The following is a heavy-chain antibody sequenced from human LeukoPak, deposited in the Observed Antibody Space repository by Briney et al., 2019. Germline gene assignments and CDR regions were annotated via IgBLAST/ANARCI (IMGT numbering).Heavy chain of an antibody. CDR3: ARELAAGPSDH. CDR2: SRNKANSYVA. J-gene: IGHJ4*02. CDR1: GFTFSDHY. V-gene: IGHV3-72*01. Sequence: GGSLRLSCAASGFTFSDHYMAWFRQAPGKGLQWVGRSRNKANSYVAEYAAPVKGRFTISRDDSKNSVFLQMDSLKTEDTAVYYCARELAAGPSDHWGQGTLVTVSS. D-gene: IGHD6-13*01.